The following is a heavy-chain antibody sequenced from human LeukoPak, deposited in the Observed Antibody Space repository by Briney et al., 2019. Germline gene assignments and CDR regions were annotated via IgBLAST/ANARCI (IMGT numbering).Heavy chain of an antibody. Sequence: GGSLRLSCAASGFTFSSYAMSWVRQATGKGLEWVSSMSGSGGSTYYADSVKGRFTISRDDSKNTLYLQMNSLRAEDTAVYYCARGRHGELDVLGQGTTVTVSS. CDR3: ARGRHGELDV. J-gene: IGHJ6*02. D-gene: IGHD3-10*01. V-gene: IGHV3-23*01. CDR1: GFTFSSYA. CDR2: MSGSGGST.